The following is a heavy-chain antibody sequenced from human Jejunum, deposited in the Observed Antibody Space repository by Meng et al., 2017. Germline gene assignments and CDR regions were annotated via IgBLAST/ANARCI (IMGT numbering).Heavy chain of an antibody. Sequence: QVQLQGSRPGLVIPSQTLSLPCTVSCDSISSGEYFWSCIRQPPEKGLEWIGYMDYRGSTFYNPSLKSRVTISVDTSKNQFSLKLSSVTAADTAVYFCARGELLWDYWGQGTLVTVFS. CDR1: CDSISSGEYF. CDR2: MDYRGST. V-gene: IGHV4-30-4*01. CDR3: ARGELLWDY. J-gene: IGHJ4*02. D-gene: IGHD2-2*01.